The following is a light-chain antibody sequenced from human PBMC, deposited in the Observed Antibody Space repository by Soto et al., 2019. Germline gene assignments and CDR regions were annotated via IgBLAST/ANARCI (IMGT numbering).Light chain of an antibody. CDR2: KAS. V-gene: IGKV1-5*03. J-gene: IGKJ1*01. CDR3: QQYNSYSRT. CDR1: DMIITW. Sequence: DIHMTQAASARSSSLGDRVTITVLASDMIITWLAWYQQKPGKAPKLLIYKASSLESGVPSRFSGSGSGTEFTLTISSLQPDDFATYYCQQYNSYSRTFGPGTKVDI.